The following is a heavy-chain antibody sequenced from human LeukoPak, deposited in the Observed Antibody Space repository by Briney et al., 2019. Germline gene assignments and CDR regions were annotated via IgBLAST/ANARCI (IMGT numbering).Heavy chain of an antibody. V-gene: IGHV3-74*01. Sequence: PGGSLRLSCAASGFTFSSYWMHWVRQAPGKGLVWVSRINSDGSSTSYADSVKGRFTISRDNAKNTLYLQMNSLRVEDTAVYCCAKDLLRAPRFGEILPHYYMDVWGKGTTVTISS. CDR1: GFTFSSYW. J-gene: IGHJ6*03. CDR3: AKDLLRAPRFGEILPHYYMDV. CDR2: INSDGSST. D-gene: IGHD3-10*02.